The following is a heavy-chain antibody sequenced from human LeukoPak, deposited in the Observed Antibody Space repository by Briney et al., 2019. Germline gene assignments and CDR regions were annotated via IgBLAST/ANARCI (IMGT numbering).Heavy chain of an antibody. CDR1: GFPFSRYW. CDR2: INTDGRNT. J-gene: IGHJ4*02. CDR3: ARVRAATTSDF. Sequence: GGSLRLSCAASGFPFSRYWMHWVRQAPGKGLVSVSRINTDGRNTIYADSVKGRFTISRDNAKNTLFLQMNSLRAEDTAVYYCARVRAATTSDFWGQGTLVTVSS. V-gene: IGHV3-74*01. D-gene: IGHD4-17*01.